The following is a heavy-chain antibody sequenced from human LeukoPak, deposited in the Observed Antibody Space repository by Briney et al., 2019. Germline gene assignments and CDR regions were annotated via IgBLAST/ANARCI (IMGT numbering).Heavy chain of an antibody. CDR1: GYTFTGYY. CDR2: INPNSGGT. J-gene: IGHJ4*02. CDR3: ARDLSSGWYRGSYFDY. V-gene: IGHV1-2*02. Sequence: ASVKVSCKASGYTFTGYYMHWVRQAPGQGLEWMGWINPNSGGTNYAQKFQGRVTMTRDTSISTAYMELSRLRSDDTAVYYCARDLSSGWYRGSYFDYWGQGTLVTVSS. D-gene: IGHD6-19*01.